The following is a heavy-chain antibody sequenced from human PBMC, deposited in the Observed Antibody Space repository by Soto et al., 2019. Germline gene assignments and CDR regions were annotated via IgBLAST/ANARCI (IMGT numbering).Heavy chain of an antibody. CDR3: ATVFDF. CDR2: IDINGRGT. V-gene: IGHV3-74*01. Sequence: EMQLVESGGGLVQPGGSLRLSCAASGFTLSGHWIHWVRQAPGKGLEWVSRIDINGRGTSYADSVKGRSTISTDNAKNMVNLQMHRLRAEDTAVYYCATVFDFWGQGTLVTVSS. J-gene: IGHJ4*02. CDR1: GFTLSGHW. D-gene: IGHD4-17*01.